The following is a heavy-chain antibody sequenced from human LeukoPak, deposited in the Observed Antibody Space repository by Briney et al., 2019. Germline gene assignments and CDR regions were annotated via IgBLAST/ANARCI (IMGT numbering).Heavy chain of an antibody. J-gene: IGHJ4*02. V-gene: IGHV3-30*02. CDR3: ARDRCQGTSCYNGYYFDY. D-gene: IGHD2-2*02. CDR1: GFTFSSYG. CDR2: IRYDGSNK. Sequence: GGSLRLSCAASGFTFSSYGMHGVRQAPGKGLEWVAFIRYDGSNKYYADSVKGRFTISRDNAKNSLYLQMNSLRAEDTAVYYCARDRCQGTSCYNGYYFDYWGQGTLVTVSS.